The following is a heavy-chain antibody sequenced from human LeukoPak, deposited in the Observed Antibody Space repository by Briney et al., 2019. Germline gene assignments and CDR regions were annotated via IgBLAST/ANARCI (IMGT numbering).Heavy chain of an antibody. Sequence: SGGSLTLSCAASGFTVSSKYMSWVRQAPGKGVEWVSVMYSGGNTYYSECVKGGITICRDNSKKKLYHELNSLRAEDTAVYYCAREQIIVAAIYFDYWGQGTLVTVSS. CDR1: GFTVSSKY. CDR2: MYSGGNT. D-gene: IGHD2-2*02. V-gene: IGHV3-53*01. J-gene: IGHJ4*02. CDR3: AREQIIVAAIYFDY.